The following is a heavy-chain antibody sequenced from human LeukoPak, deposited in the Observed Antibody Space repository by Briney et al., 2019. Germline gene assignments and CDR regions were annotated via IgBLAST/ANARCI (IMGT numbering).Heavy chain of an antibody. V-gene: IGHV3-23*01. CDR1: GFTFSSYA. D-gene: IGHD2-2*01. J-gene: IGHJ5*02. CDR3: ARGSTNDNWFDP. CDR2: ISGSGGST. Sequence: GGSLRLSCAASGFTFSSYAMSWVRQAPGKGLEWVSAISGSGGSTYYADSVKGRFTISRDNSKNTLYLQMNSLRAEDTAVYYCARGSTNDNWFDPWGQGTLVTVSS.